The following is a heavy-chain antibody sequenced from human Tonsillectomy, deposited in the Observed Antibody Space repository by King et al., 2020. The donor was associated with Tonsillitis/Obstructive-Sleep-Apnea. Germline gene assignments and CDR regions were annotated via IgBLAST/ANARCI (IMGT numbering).Heavy chain of an antibody. J-gene: IGHJ3*02. D-gene: IGHD3-22*01. V-gene: IGHV3-30*04. CDR2: ISYDGSNK. CDR3: ARGHYYDSSGYYYVWAFDI. CDR1: GFTFSSYA. Sequence: VQLVESGGGVVQPGRSLRLSCAASGFTFSSYAMHWVRQATGKGLEWVAVISYDGSNKYYADSVKGRFTISRDNSKNTLYLQMNSLRAEDTAVYYCARGHYYDSSGYYYVWAFDIWGQGTMVTVSS.